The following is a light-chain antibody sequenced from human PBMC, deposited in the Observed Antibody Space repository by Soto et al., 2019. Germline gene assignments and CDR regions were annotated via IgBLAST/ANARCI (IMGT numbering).Light chain of an antibody. Sequence: DIQITQSPSSLSASVGDRVSITCLGSQGINGYLNWFQHKPGKGPELLIYDASNLQTGVPSRFSGSESGTDYTFTISSLQPEDFATYDCQQYATLPYTFGQGTKVDIK. CDR3: QQYATLPYT. CDR1: QGINGY. V-gene: IGKV1-33*01. J-gene: IGKJ2*01. CDR2: DAS.